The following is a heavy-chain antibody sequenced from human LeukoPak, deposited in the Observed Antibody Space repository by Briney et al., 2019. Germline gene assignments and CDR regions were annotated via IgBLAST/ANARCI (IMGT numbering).Heavy chain of an antibody. CDR1: GLNLTTYA. CDR3: AKGRWGLTINNFDL. J-gene: IGHJ3*01. V-gene: IGHV3-23*01. CDR2: ISDRGDST. Sequence: TGGSLRLSCAASGLNLTTYAMGWVRQAPGKGVEWVSVISDRGDSTYYGDSVKGRFTISRDSSKNTLYLQMNSLGGEDTALYYCAKGRWGLTINNFDLWGQGTMVTVSS. D-gene: IGHD3/OR15-3a*01.